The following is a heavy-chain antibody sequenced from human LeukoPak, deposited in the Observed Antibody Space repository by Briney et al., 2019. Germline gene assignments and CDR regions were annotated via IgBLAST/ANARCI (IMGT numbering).Heavy chain of an antibody. CDR2: IKQDGSEK. J-gene: IGHJ4*02. Sequence: PSETLSLTCAVYGGSFSGYYWSWVRQAPGKGLEWVANIKQDGSEKYYVDSVKGRFTISRDNAKNSLYLQMNSLRAEDTAVYYCAREEGRREPDSGWGQGTLVTVSS. CDR3: AREEGRREPDSG. V-gene: IGHV3-7*01. CDR1: GGSFSGYY. D-gene: IGHD1-26*01.